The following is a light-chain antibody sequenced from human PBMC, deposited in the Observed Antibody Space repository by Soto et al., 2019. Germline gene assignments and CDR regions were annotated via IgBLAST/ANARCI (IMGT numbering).Light chain of an antibody. CDR3: HQRSNWPELT. Sequence: EIVLTQSPATLSLSPGERATLSCRASQSVSSYLACYQQKPGQAPRLLIYDASNRATGIPARFSGSGSGTDFTLTISSLEPEDFPVYYCHQRSNWPELTFGGGTKGEIK. J-gene: IGKJ4*01. CDR2: DAS. CDR1: QSVSSY. V-gene: IGKV3-11*01.